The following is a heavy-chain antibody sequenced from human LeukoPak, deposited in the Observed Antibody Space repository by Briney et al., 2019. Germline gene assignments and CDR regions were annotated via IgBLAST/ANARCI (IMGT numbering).Heavy chain of an antibody. Sequence: ASVKVSCKASGYTLTGYYMHWVRQAPGQGLEWMGWINPNSGGTNYAQKFQGRVTMTRDTSISTAYMELSRLRSDDTAVYYCARVGQQWLVAGWFDPWGQGTLVTVSS. J-gene: IGHJ5*02. CDR1: GYTLTGYY. CDR2: INPNSGGT. D-gene: IGHD6-19*01. CDR3: ARVGQQWLVAGWFDP. V-gene: IGHV1-2*02.